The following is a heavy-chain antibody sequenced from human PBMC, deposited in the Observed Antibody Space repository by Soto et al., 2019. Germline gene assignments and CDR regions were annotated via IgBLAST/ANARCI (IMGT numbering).Heavy chain of an antibody. V-gene: IGHV1-69*06. CDR3: ARDHSSSGVGVFDY. J-gene: IGHJ4*02. CDR1: GGTFSSYA. Sequence: QVQLVQSGAEVKKPGSSVKVSCKASGGTFSSYAISWVRQAPGQGLEWMGGIIPIFGTANYAQKFQGRVTITADKSASTAYLEVSSLRSGDTAVYYCARDHSSSGVGVFDYWGQGTLVTVSS. CDR2: IIPIFGTA. D-gene: IGHD6-6*01.